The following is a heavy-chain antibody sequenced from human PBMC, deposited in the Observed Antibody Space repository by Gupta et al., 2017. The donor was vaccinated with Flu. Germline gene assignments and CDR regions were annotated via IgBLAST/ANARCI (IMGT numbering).Heavy chain of an antibody. D-gene: IGHD7-27*01. CDR3: ARDPRTGDLFENYHSFYGMDV. CDR1: GFSFSRYG. Sequence: QVHLAESGGGVVQPGRSLRLSCAASGFSFSRYGMHWVRQAPGKGLQWVAVIWYDGSNEYYADSVKGRFTISRDNSKNTLYLQMNSLGDDDAAVYFCARDPRTGDLFENYHSFYGMDVWGQGTTVTVSS. J-gene: IGHJ6*02. V-gene: IGHV3-33*01. CDR2: IWYDGSNE.